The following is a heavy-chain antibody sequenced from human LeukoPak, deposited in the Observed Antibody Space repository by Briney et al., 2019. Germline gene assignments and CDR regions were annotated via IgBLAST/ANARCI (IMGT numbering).Heavy chain of an antibody. CDR1: GFTFSSYS. CDR3: ARVWSSGYTKDY. CDR2: ISSSSSTI. D-gene: IGHD3-22*01. J-gene: IGHJ4*02. Sequence: PGGSLRLSCAASGFTFSSYSIDWFRQAPGKGLEWLSYISSSSSTIYYADSVKGRFTISRDNAKNSVYLQMNSLRAEDTAVYYCARVWSSGYTKDYWGQGTLVTVSS. V-gene: IGHV3-48*04.